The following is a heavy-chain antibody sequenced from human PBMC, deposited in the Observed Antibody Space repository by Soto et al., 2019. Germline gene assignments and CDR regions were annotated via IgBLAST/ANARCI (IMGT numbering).Heavy chain of an antibody. CDR1: GFTFSSYS. D-gene: IGHD5-12*01. V-gene: IGHV3-21*01. Sequence: GGSLRLSCAASGFTFSSYSMNWVRQAPGKGLEWVSSISSSSSYIYYADSVKGRFTISRDNAKNSLYLQMNSLRAEDTAVYYCARAGFGDGYNSYYWGQGTLVTVSS. CDR2: ISSSSSYI. CDR3: ARAGFGDGYNSYY. J-gene: IGHJ4*02.